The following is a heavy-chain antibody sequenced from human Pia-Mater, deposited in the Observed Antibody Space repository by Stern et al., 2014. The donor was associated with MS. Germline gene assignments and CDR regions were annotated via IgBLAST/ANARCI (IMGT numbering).Heavy chain of an antibody. CDR3: TSLIDY. Sequence: VQLVESGGGLVQPGGSLKLSCAVSGFNFSGSAMHWVRQASGKGLEWVGRIRGKGNNYATAYAASVEGRFIISRDDSKNMAYLQMNSLKSEDTALYYCTSLIDYWGQGTLVTVSP. J-gene: IGHJ4*02. CDR2: IRGKGNNYAT. V-gene: IGHV3-73*01. CDR1: GFNFSGSA.